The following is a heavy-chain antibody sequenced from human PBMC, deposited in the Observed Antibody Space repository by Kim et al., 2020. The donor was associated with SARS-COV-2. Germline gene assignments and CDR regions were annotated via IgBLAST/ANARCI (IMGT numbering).Heavy chain of an antibody. CDR2: ISAYNGNT. Sequence: ASVKVSCKASGYTFYSYGISWVRQAPGQGLEYMGWISAYNGNTNYAQNFQGRVTMTTDRSTNTAYMELKSLRSDDTAVYYCAIDSGWLDPWGQGTLVTVSS. D-gene: IGHD6-19*01. CDR3: AIDSGWLDP. V-gene: IGHV1-18*01. CDR1: GYTFYSYG. J-gene: IGHJ5*01.